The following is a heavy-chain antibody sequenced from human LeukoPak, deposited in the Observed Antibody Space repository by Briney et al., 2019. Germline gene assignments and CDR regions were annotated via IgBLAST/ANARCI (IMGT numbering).Heavy chain of an antibody. D-gene: IGHD3-16*01. CDR1: GGSINNDF. Sequence: SQSLSLACTVAGGSINNDFCSWVRQPAGKGLEWVGRIYTIGSTNYNPSPKSQATISVDKSKDQFSLKRGAVTPPHTSVYYGARGEYGGGSYYYMDVWGKGTTVTVSS. J-gene: IGHJ6*03. CDR2: IYTIGST. V-gene: IGHV4-4*07. CDR3: ARGEYGGGSYYYMDV.